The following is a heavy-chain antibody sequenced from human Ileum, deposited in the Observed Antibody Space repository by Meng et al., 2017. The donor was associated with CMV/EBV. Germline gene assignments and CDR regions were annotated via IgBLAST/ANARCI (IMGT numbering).Heavy chain of an antibody. CDR2: ISYHGSNK. V-gene: IGHV3-30-3*01. CDR1: GFTFREYG. Sequence: GGSLRLSCAASGFTFREYGMHWVRQAPGKGLEWVAVISYHGSNKYYGDSVKGRFTISRDNSKNTLYLQMNSLRAEDTAVYYCARTSGSIEAVGNLYYFYALDVWGQGTTVTVSS. D-gene: IGHD6-13*01. CDR3: ARTSGSIEAVGNLYYFYALDV. J-gene: IGHJ6*02.